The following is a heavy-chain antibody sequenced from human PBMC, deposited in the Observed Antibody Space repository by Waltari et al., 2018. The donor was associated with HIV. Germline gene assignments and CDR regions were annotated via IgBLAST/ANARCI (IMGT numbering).Heavy chain of an antibody. J-gene: IGHJ4*02. V-gene: IGHV3-21*01. CDR1: GFPFSTYS. D-gene: IGHD6-19*01. CDR2: ISSSSRYI. CDR3: ARDGARQWLVQGGFDY. Sequence: EVQLVESGGGLVKPGGSLRLSCAVSGFPFSTYSMSWVRQAPGKGLEWVACISSSSRYIYYADSVKGRFTISRDNAKNSLFLQMDSLRAEDTAVYYCARDGARQWLVQGGFDYWGQGALVTVSS.